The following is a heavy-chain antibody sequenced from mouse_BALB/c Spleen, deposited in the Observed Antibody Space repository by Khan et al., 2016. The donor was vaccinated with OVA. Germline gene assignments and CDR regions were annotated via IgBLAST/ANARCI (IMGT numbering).Heavy chain of an antibody. CDR2: ISYGGST. J-gene: IGHJ4*01. CDR3: ARKNYYGYAIDY. D-gene: IGHD1-1*01. V-gene: IGHV3-2*02. Sequence: EVQLVESGPGLVKPSQSLSLTCTVTGYSITSDYAWDWIRQFPGNKLEWMGYISYGGSTSYNPSFKSRISITRDTSKNQFFLQLNSVTTEDTATYYCARKNYYGYAIDYWGQGTSVTVSS. CDR1: GYSITSDYA.